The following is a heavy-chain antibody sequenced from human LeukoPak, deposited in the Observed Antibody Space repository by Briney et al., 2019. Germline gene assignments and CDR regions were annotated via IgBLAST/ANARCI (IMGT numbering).Heavy chain of an antibody. D-gene: IGHD3-3*01. Sequence: PSETLSLTCTVSGGSISSSSYYWSWIRQPAGKGLEWIGRIYTSGSTNYNPSLKSRVTISVDTSKNQFSLKLSSVTAADTAVYYCARDSHYDPYYYYYMDVWGKGTTVTVSS. CDR2: IYTSGST. CDR1: GGSISSSSYY. CDR3: ARDSHYDPYYYYYMDV. V-gene: IGHV4-61*02. J-gene: IGHJ6*03.